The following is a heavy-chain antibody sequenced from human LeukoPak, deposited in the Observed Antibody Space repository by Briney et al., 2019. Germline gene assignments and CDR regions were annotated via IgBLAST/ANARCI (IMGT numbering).Heavy chain of an antibody. CDR2: ISGSGGST. V-gene: IGHV3-23*01. J-gene: IGHJ4*02. CDR3: ANLPDYIAAARTCFDY. CDR1: GFTLSSYA. D-gene: IGHD6-13*01. Sequence: PGGSLRLSCAASGFTLSSYAMSCDRQAPGKGLEWVSAISGSGGSTYYADSVKGRFTISRDNSKNTLYLQMNSLRAEDTAVYYCANLPDYIAAARTCFDYWGQGTLVTVSS.